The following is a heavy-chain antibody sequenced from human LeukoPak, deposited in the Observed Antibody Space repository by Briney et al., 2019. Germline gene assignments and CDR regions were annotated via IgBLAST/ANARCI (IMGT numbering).Heavy chain of an antibody. Sequence: SETLSLTCAVSGGSLSSSNWWSWVRQPQGKGLEWIGEIYHSGSTSYNPSPKSRVTISVDKSKNQFSLKLSSVTAADTAVYYCARVWENYYDSSGYPYYFDYWGQGTLVTVSS. V-gene: IGHV4-4*02. J-gene: IGHJ4*02. CDR2: IYHSGST. CDR3: ARVWENYYDSSGYPYYFDY. D-gene: IGHD3-22*01. CDR1: GGSLSSSNW.